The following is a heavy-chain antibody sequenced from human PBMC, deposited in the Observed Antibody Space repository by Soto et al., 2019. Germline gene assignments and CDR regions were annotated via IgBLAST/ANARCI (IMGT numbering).Heavy chain of an antibody. CDR2: IYPGDSDT. J-gene: IGHJ4*02. D-gene: IGHD6-19*01. V-gene: IGHV5-51*01. CDR1: GYSFTNYW. Sequence: PGESLKISCKVSGYSFTNYWIGWVRQMPGKGLEWMAIIYPGDSDTRYNPSFQGHVTISADKSNSTAYLQWSSLKASDTAMYYCATMQWLARSFDYWGQGTLVTVSS. CDR3: ATMQWLARSFDY.